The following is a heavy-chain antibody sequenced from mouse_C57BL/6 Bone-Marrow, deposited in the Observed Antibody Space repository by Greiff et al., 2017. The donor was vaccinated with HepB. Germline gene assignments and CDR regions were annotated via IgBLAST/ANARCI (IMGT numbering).Heavy chain of an antibody. CDR2: ISGGGGNT. J-gene: IGHJ4*01. Sequence: EVQVVESGGGLVKPGGSLKLSCAASGFTFSSYTMSWVRQTPEKRLEWVATISGGGGNTYYPDSVKGRFTISRDNAKNTLYLQMSSLRSEDTALYYCASDYYGSSYHYAMDYWGQGTSVTVSS. V-gene: IGHV5-9*01. CDR1: GFTFSSYT. D-gene: IGHD1-1*01. CDR3: ASDYYGSSYHYAMDY.